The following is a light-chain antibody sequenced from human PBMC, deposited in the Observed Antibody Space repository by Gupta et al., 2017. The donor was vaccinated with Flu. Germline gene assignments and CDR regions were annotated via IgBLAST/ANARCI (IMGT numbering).Light chain of an antibody. J-gene: IGKJ2*03. V-gene: IGKV2-28*01. CDR3: IQALQTQYS. CDR2: LGS. CDR1: QSLLHSNGYNY. Sequence: DIVMTQSPLSLPVTPGEPASISCRSSQSLLHSNGYNYLDWYLQKPGQSPQLLIYLGSNRASGVPDRFSGSGSGTDFTLKISRVEAEDVGLYYCIQALQTQYSFGQGTKLEIK.